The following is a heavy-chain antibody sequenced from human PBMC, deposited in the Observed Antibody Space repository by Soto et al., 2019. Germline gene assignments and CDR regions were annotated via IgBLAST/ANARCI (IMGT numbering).Heavy chain of an antibody. J-gene: IGHJ3*02. CDR3: ARGEKNWGCSGGSSWAFAFDI. D-gene: IGHD2-15*01. V-gene: IGHV1-69*06. CDR2: IIPIFGTA. CDR1: GGTFSSYA. Sequence: ASVKVSCKASGGTFSSYAISWVRQAPGQGLEWMGGIIPIFGTANYAQKFQGRVTITADKSTSTAYMELSGLRSEDTAVYYCARGEKNWGCSGGSSWAFAFDIWGQGTMVTVSS.